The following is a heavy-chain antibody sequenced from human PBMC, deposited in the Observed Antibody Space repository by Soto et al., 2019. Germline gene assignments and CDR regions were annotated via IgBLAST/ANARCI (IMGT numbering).Heavy chain of an antibody. Sequence: QVQLVQSGAEVKKPGASVKVSCKPSGYTLNTYYLHWVRQAPGQGLEWMGMIHPSGGGSTYAQKFLGRVTMTRDTSTSTVFMELSSLRSADTAVYYCARGGHIAVVTASFDYWGQGTLVTVSS. D-gene: IGHD2-21*02. CDR2: IHPSGGGS. J-gene: IGHJ4*02. CDR3: ARGGHIAVVTASFDY. CDR1: GYTLNTYY. V-gene: IGHV1-46*02.